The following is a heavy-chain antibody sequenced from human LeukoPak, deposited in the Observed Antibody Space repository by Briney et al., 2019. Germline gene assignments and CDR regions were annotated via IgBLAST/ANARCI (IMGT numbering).Heavy chain of an antibody. CDR3: ARDLGQYYDTSDNWFDP. J-gene: IGHJ5*02. CDR1: GFTFDDYA. D-gene: IGHD3-22*01. Sequence: PGRSLRLSCAASGFTFDDYAMHWVRPAPGKGLEWVSGISWNSGSIGYPDSVKVRFTISRDNAKNTLNLQMNGLRAEGTAVYYCARDLGQYYDTSDNWFDPWGQGTLVTVSS. CDR2: ISWNSGSI. V-gene: IGHV3-9*01.